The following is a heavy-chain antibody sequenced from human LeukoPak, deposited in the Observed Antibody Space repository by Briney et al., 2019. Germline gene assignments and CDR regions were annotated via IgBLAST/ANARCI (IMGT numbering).Heavy chain of an antibody. CDR1: GGSISSGDYY. CDR2: IYYSGST. CDR3: ARASLWFGHYFDY. J-gene: IGHJ4*02. D-gene: IGHD3-10*01. V-gene: IGHV4-30-4*01. Sequence: PSQTLSLTCTVSGGSISSGDYYWSWIRQPPGTGLEWIGYIYYSGSTYYNPSLKSRVTISVDTSKNQFSLKLSSVTAADTAVYYCARASLWFGHYFDYWGQGTLVTVSS.